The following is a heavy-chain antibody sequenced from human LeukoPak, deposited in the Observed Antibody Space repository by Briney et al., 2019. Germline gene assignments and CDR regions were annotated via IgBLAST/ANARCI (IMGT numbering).Heavy chain of an antibody. CDR3: ARELDDYYDSSGYFPGRFDP. CDR1: GGSISSGTYY. CDR2: IYTSGST. J-gene: IGHJ5*02. V-gene: IGHV4-61*02. Sequence: SQTLSLTCTVSGGSISSGTYYWTWIRQPAGKGLEWIGRIYTSGSTNYNPSLKSRVTISVDTSKNQFSLKLRSVTAADTAVYYCARELDDYYDSSGYFPGRFDPWGQGTLVTVSS. D-gene: IGHD3-22*01.